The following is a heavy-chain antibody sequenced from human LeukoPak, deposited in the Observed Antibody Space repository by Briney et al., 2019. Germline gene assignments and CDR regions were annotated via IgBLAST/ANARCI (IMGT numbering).Heavy chain of an antibody. V-gene: IGHV4-39*01. Sequence: PSETLSLTCTVSGGSISSSSYYWGWIRQPPGKGLEWIGSIYYSGSTYYNPSLKSRVTISVDTSKNQFSLKLSSVTAADTAVYYCARLSYALVAFDIWGQGTMVTVSS. CDR2: IYYSGST. CDR3: ARLSYALVAFDI. CDR1: GGSISSSSYY. J-gene: IGHJ3*02. D-gene: IGHD2-2*01.